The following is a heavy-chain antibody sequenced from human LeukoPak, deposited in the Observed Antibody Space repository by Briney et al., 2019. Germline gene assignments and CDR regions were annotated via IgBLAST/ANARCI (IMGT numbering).Heavy chain of an antibody. CDR1: GFSFSSYW. D-gene: IGHD1-1*01. CDR2: IKFDGNEA. Sequence: GGSLRLSCAASGFSFSSYWMSWMRQAPGKGLEWVANIKFDGNEAYYVDSVKGRFTISRDNAKNSLYLQLNSLRVEDTAVYYCKSGGAAPGSFDYWGQGTLVTVSP. CDR3: KSGGAAPGSFDY. V-gene: IGHV3-7*01. J-gene: IGHJ4*02.